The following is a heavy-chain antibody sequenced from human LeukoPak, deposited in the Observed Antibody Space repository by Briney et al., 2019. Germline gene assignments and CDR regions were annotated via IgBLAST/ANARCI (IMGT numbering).Heavy chain of an antibody. CDR1: GGSFSGYY. CDR2: ITYSGNT. D-gene: IGHD3-3*01. V-gene: IGHV4-34*09. CDR3: ARIAYDALDSYYYGMDV. Sequence: PSETLSLTCAVYGGSFSGYYWSWIRQHPGKGLEWIGYITYSGNTYYYPALNSRVTVSLDTSKTQFSLKLSSVTAADTAVYYCARIAYDALDSYYYGMDVWGQGTTVTVSS. J-gene: IGHJ6*02.